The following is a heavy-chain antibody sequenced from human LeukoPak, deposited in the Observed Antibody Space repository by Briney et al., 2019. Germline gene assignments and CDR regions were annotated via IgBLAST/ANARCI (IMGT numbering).Heavy chain of an antibody. V-gene: IGHV4-59*08. CDR2: IYYSGST. D-gene: IGHD2-2*01. Sequence: PSETLSLTCTVSGGSFSNKYWSWIRQPPGKGLEWVGYIYYSGSTNYNPSLKSRVTISVDTSKNQFSLKLSSVTAADTAVYYCARPAGSTSSGWFDPWGQGTLVTVSS. CDR1: GGSFSNKY. CDR3: ARPAGSTSSGWFDP. J-gene: IGHJ5*02.